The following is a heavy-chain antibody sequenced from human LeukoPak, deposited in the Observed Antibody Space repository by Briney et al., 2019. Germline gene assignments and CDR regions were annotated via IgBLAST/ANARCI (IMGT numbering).Heavy chain of an antibody. CDR2: IYYSGTT. D-gene: IGHD2-2*01. CDR1: GDSFTTYY. Sequence: SETLSLTCSLSGDSFTTYYWSWLRQPPGKGLEWIGYIYYSGTTNYNPPLETRVTISIDRPKNQFSLKLASVTAADTAVYYCAREKLSTSWYGGSRDYRHYFYGMDVWGQGTTVTVSS. J-gene: IGHJ6*02. V-gene: IGHV4-59*01. CDR3: AREKLSTSWYGGSRDYRHYFYGMDV.